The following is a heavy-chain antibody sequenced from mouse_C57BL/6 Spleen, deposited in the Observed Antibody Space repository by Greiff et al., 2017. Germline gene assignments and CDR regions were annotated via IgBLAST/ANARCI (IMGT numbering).Heavy chain of an antibody. Sequence: QVQLQQPVAELVKPGASVKLSCNASGYTFTSYWLHWVKQRPGRGLEWIGRIYPDNGGTTYHEKFKSKATLTVDKPYSTAYLQLSSLRSEDSAVFYCARSRSNWYGADWGQGTMVTVSA. CDR2: IYPDNGGT. D-gene: IGHD4-1*01. V-gene: IGHV1-72*01. J-gene: IGHJ3*01. CDR3: ARSRSNWYGAD. CDR1: GYTFTSYW.